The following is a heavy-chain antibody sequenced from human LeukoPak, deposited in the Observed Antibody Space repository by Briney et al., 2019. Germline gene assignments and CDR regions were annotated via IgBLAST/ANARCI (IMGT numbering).Heavy chain of an antibody. CDR1: GFMFSNFA. Sequence: QTGGSLRLSCAASGFMFSNFAMSWVRQAPGKGLEWVSTIYYSGGNTYSADSVKGRFTISRDNAKDTLYLQMNSLRAEDTAVYYCAKDQVQAVVPRRFDYWGQGTLVTVSS. D-gene: IGHD2-2*01. CDR3: AKDQVQAVVPRRFDY. J-gene: IGHJ4*02. CDR2: IYYSGGNT. V-gene: IGHV3-23*01.